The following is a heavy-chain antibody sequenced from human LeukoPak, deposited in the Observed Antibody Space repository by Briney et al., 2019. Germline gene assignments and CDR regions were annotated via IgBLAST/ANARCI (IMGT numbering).Heavy chain of an antibody. V-gene: IGHV4-30-2*01. J-gene: IGHJ4*02. CDR2: IHQSGDT. Sequence: SETLSLTCTVSGGSITSGGYYWSWIRQPPGKGLEWIGYIHQSGDTYSNPSLKSRVTISVDTSKDQFSLKLSSVTAADTAVYYCARWSCSGGSCYAFFDYWGQGTLVTVSS. CDR3: ARWSCSGGSCYAFFDY. D-gene: IGHD2-15*01. CDR1: GGSITSGGYY.